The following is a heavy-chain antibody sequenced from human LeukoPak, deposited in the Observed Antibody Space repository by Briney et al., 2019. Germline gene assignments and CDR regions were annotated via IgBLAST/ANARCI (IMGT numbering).Heavy chain of an antibody. V-gene: IGHV3-23*01. J-gene: IGHJ4*02. D-gene: IGHD2-2*01. CDR2: ISGSGGST. CDR3: APLSIPSGEFDY. Sequence: GASPRLSCAASGFTFSNQGMSWVRQAPGKGLEWVSSISGSGGSTYYADSVKGRFTISGDNSKNTLYLQMNTLRAEDTAVYYCAPLSIPSGEFDYWGQGTLVTVSS. CDR1: GFTFSNQG.